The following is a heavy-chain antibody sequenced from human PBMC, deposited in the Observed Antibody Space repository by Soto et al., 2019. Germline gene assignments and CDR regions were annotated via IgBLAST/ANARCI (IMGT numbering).Heavy chain of an antibody. V-gene: IGHV1-69*04. D-gene: IGHD2-2*01. Sequence: SVKVSCKASGGTFSSYTISWVRQAPGQGLEWMGRIIPILGIANYAQKFQGRVTITADKSTSTAYVELSSLRSEDTAVYYCARDPDIVVVPAGPWGQGTLVTVSS. CDR3: ARDPDIVVVPAGP. J-gene: IGHJ5*02. CDR1: GGTFSSYT. CDR2: IIPILGIA.